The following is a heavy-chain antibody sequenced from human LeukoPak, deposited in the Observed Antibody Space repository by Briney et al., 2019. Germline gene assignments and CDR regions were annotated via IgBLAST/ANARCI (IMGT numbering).Heavy chain of an antibody. Sequence: GGSLRLSCAASGFTFSSYWMNWVRQAPGKGLEWVSYISNSGSYIYYVDSVKGRFTISRDNAKNSLSLQIHSLRVEDTAVYYCAREGRPFSTSSPLDYWGQGTLVTVSS. J-gene: IGHJ4*02. CDR1: GFTFSSYW. CDR2: ISNSGSYI. V-gene: IGHV3-21*01. D-gene: IGHD6-6*01. CDR3: AREGRPFSTSSPLDY.